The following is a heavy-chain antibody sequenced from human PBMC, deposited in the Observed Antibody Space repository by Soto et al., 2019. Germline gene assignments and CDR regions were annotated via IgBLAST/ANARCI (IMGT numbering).Heavy chain of an antibody. Sequence: QVQLVQSGADVKKPGASVKLSCRTSGYTFTHYYIHWVRQAPGQGLAWLAIINPASGSTNYAQDFQGRVTLTMDTSTTTVYMELSGLRAEDTAICYCARDLAAGDHWGQGTLVTVSS. CDR3: ARDLAAGDH. J-gene: IGHJ4*02. CDR1: GYTFTHYY. CDR2: INPASGST. D-gene: IGHD6-25*01. V-gene: IGHV1-46*01.